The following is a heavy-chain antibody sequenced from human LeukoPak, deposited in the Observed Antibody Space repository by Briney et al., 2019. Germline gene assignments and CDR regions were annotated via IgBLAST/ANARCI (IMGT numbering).Heavy chain of an antibody. CDR2: IKPNSGVT. CDR3: ARPTYCGSDCYFNFDY. D-gene: IGHD2-21*02. V-gene: IGHV1-2*02. CDR1: GYTFATYF. J-gene: IGHJ4*02. Sequence: ASVKVSCKTSGYTFATYFMHWVRQAPGQGLEWMGYIKPNSGVTNYAQKFRGRVTMTWDTSISTAYIELSGLTSDDTAIYYCARPTYCGSDCYFNFDYWGQGILVTVS.